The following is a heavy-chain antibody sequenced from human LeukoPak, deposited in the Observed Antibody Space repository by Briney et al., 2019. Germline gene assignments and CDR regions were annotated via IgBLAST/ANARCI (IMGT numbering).Heavy chain of an antibody. CDR2: MNPNSGNT. D-gene: IGHD2-21*02. J-gene: IGHJ4*02. Sequence: ASVKVSCKASGYTFTTYDINWVRQATGQGLEWLGWMNPNSGNTGYAQKFQGRITLTRDTSISTVYMEMSSLRSEDTAVYYCAKDFVVVPGNVNYFDYWGQGTLVTVSS. CDR3: AKDFVVVPGNVNYFDY. V-gene: IGHV1-8*01. CDR1: GYTFTTYD.